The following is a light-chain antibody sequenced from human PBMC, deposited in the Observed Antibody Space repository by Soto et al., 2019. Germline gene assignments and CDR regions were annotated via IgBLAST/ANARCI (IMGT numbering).Light chain of an antibody. J-gene: IGKJ1*01. CDR2: DAS. Sequence: ASQSVSRYLAWYQQKPGQAPRLLIYDASNRATGIPARFSGSGSGPDSTLTIGRVEPADLPFRSCKQYNNWLEKFAQGTKVDIK. CDR3: KQYNNWLEK. V-gene: IGKV3-11*01. CDR1: QSVSRY.